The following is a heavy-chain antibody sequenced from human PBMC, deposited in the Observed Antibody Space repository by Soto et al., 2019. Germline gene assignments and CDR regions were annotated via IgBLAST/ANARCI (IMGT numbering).Heavy chain of an antibody. J-gene: IGHJ4*02. CDR2: IYPGDSDA. V-gene: IGHV5-51*01. CDR1: GYSFLNYW. Sequence: GESLKISCKTSGYSFLNYWIGWVRQMPGKGLEWMGIIYPGDSDARYSPSFQGQVTISADKSISTVYLQWSSLKASDTAMYYCARHIVDTSMTASFNYWGQGTQVTVSS. CDR3: ARHIVDTSMTASFNY. D-gene: IGHD5-18*01.